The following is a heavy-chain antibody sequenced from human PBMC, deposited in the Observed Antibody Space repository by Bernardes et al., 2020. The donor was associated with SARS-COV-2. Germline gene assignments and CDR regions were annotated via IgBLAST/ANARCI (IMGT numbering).Heavy chain of an antibody. CDR3: ALSSCSSTSCYYYYGMDV. Sequence: ASVKASCKASGYTFTSYGISWVRQAPGQGLEWMGWISAYNGNTNYAQKLQGRVTMTTDTSTSTAYMELRSLRSDDTAVYYCALSSCSSTSCYYYYGMDVWGQGTTVTVSS. V-gene: IGHV1-18*01. J-gene: IGHJ6*02. CDR2: ISAYNGNT. D-gene: IGHD2-2*01. CDR1: GYTFTSYG.